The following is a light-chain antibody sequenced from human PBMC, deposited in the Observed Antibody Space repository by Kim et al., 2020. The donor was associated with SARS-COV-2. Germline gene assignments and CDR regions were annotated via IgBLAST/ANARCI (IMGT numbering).Light chain of an antibody. CDR1: TSNIGSNN. V-gene: IGLV1-44*01. CDR3: AAWDDSLTAL. CDR2: SDD. J-gene: IGLJ2*01. Sequence: QSVLTQPPSASGTPGQLFILSCSGSTSNIGSNNVNWYQQIPGTAPKLLIYSDDQRPSGVPDRFSGSKSGTSASLAISGLQSDDEADYYCAAWDDSLTALFGGGTQLTVL.